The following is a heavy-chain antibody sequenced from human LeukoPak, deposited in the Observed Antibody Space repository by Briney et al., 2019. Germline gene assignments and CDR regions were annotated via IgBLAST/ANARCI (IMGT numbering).Heavy chain of an antibody. D-gene: IGHD1-14*01. J-gene: IGHJ5*02. CDR3: ARVPGHPYWFDP. CDR1: GGSISSYY. CDR2: IYYSGST. V-gene: IGHV4-59*01. Sequence: SETLSLTCTVSGGSISSYYWSWVRQPPGKGLEYIRYIYYSGSTNYNPSLKSRVTISVDTSKNQFSLKLSSVTAADTAVYYCARVPGHPYWFDPWGQGTLVTVSS.